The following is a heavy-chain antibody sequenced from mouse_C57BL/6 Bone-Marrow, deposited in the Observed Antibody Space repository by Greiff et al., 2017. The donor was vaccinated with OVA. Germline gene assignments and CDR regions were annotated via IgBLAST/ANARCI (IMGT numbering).Heavy chain of an antibody. CDR1: GFTFSDFY. V-gene: IGHV7-1*01. D-gene: IGHD1-1*01. Sequence: EVKLVESGGGLVQSGRSLRLSCATSGFTFSDFYMEWVRQAPGKGLEWIAASRNKANDYTTEYSASVKGRFIVSRDTSQSILYLQMNALRAEDTAIYYCARDGDYGSSYGYAMDYWGQGTSVTVSS. CDR3: ARDGDYGSSYGYAMDY. CDR2: SRNKANDYTT. J-gene: IGHJ4*01.